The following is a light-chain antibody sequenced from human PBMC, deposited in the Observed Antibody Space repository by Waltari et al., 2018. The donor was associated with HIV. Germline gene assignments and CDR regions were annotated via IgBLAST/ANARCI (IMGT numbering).Light chain of an antibody. CDR1: SRDVGGYNY. CDR2: EVS. Sequence: QSALTQPPSASGSPGQSVTISCTGTSRDVGGYNYVPCYHQHPGKAPKLMIYEVSKRPSGVPDRFSGSKSGNTASLTVSGLQAEDEADYYCSSYAGSNNFVVFGGGTKLTVL. J-gene: IGLJ2*01. V-gene: IGLV2-8*01. CDR3: SSYAGSNNFVV.